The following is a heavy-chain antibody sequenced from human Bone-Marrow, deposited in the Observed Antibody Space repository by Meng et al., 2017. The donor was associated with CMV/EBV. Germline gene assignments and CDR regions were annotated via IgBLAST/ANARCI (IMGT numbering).Heavy chain of an antibody. D-gene: IGHD3-3*01. Sequence: GESLKISCAASGFTFSSYSMNWVRQAPGKGLEWVSSISSSSSYIYYADSVKGRFTISRDNAKNSLYLQMNSLRAEDTAVYCCARDTVFGVVNYGMDVWGQGTTVNVAS. CDR1: GFTFSSYS. CDR3: ARDTVFGVVNYGMDV. V-gene: IGHV3-21*01. J-gene: IGHJ6*02. CDR2: ISSSSSYI.